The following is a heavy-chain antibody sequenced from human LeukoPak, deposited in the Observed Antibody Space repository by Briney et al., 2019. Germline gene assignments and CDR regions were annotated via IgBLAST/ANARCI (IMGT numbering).Heavy chain of an antibody. CDR3: GRLRGSAIFGVVILDYYMDV. CDR1: GYSISRGYY. J-gene: IGHJ6*03. V-gene: IGHV4-38-2*01. CDR2: IFHSGTT. Sequence: SETLSLTCGVSGYSISRGYYWGWIRQPPGKGLEGIGSIFHSGTTYYNPSLKSRVTISVDTSKDQFSLRLTSVTAADTALYYCGRLRGSAIFGVVILDYYMDVWGKGTTVTVSS. D-gene: IGHD3-3*01.